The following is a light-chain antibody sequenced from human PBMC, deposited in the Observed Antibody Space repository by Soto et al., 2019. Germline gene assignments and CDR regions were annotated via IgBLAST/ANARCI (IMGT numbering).Light chain of an antibody. CDR3: QQHNSYPNS. CDR1: QSISSW. J-gene: IGKJ2*01. V-gene: IGKV1-5*03. CDR2: KAS. Sequence: DIQTPQSPSTLSSSVGDRVTITCRASQSISSWLAWYQQKPGKAPKLLIYKASSLECGVPSRYSGSGSGTEFTLTISSLQPDECGSYDCQQHNSYPNSFDQETKVDVK.